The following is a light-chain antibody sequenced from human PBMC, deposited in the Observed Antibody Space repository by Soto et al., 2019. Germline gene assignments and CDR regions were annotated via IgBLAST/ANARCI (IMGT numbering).Light chain of an antibody. CDR2: AAS. Sequence: DIQMTQSPSSLSASVEDRVIITCRASQSISNHLNWYQQKPGKAPKLLIFAASSLQSGVPSRFSGSRSGPDFTLTISSLQPEDFVVYHCQQYGDLPPTFGQGTKVDIK. V-gene: IGKV1-39*01. CDR1: QSISNH. CDR3: QQYGDLPPT. J-gene: IGKJ1*01.